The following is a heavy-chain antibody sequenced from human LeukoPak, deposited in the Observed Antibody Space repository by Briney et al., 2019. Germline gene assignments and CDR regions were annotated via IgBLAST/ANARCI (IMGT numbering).Heavy chain of an antibody. CDR1: GFTFSSYW. CDR2: INSDGSST. V-gene: IGHV3-74*01. Sequence: GGSLRLSCAASGFTFSSYWMHWVRHAPGKGLVWVSRINSDGSSTSYADSVKGRFTISRDNAKNTLYLQMNSLRAEDTAVYYCARDYDSSGFDSWGQGTLVTVSS. J-gene: IGHJ4*02. D-gene: IGHD3-22*01. CDR3: ARDYDSSGFDS.